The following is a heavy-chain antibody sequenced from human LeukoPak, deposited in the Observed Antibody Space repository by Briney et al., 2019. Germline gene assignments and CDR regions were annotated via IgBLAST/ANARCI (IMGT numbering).Heavy chain of an antibody. Sequence: PGGSLRLSCVASGFTFSSYGMHWVRHAPGKGLVWVSRIKSDGSTNYADSVKGRFTISRDNAKNTVSLQMNSLRAEDTGVYFCARAPSEIGGYYPEYFRHWGQGTLVTVSS. CDR2: IKSDGST. CDR1: GFTFSSYG. CDR3: ARAPSEIGGYYPEYFRH. J-gene: IGHJ1*01. D-gene: IGHD3-22*01. V-gene: IGHV3-74*01.